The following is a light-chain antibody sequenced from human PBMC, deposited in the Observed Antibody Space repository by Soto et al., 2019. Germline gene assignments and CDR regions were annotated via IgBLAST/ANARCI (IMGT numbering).Light chain of an antibody. Sequence: QSVLTQPASVSGSPGQSITISCTGTRSDVGGYNYVSWYQHHPGKAPKLMIYDVSNRPSGVSNRFSGSKSGNTASLTISGLQPEDEADYYCSSYTTSNTRQIVFGTG. V-gene: IGLV2-14*03. CDR1: RSDVGGYNY. J-gene: IGLJ1*01. CDR3: SSYTTSNTRQIV. CDR2: DVS.